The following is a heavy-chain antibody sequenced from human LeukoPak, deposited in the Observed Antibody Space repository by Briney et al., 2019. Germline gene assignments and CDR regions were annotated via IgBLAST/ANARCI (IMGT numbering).Heavy chain of an antibody. D-gene: IGHD1-26*01. J-gene: IGHJ4*02. CDR2: IYESGIT. CDR3: ARGKSRGSHIDY. V-gene: IGHV4-38-2*02. Sequence: SKTLSLTCTVSGYSISSGYYWGWIRQPPGKGREWIGSIYESGITYYNPSLKSRVTISVDTSKNQFSLRMNSVTAAEPAVYYCARGKSRGSHIDYWGQGTLVTVSS. CDR1: GYSISSGYY.